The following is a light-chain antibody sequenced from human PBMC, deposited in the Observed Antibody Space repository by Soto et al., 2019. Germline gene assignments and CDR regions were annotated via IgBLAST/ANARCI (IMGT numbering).Light chain of an antibody. J-gene: IGKJ2*01. CDR3: QQYNSYSPYT. CDR1: QSVSSW. Sequence: DIQMTQSPSTLSASVGDRVTITCRASQSVSSWLAWYQQKPGKAPKLLIYKASILETGVPSRFSGSGSGTEFTLTISNLQPDDFATYYCQQYNSYSPYTFGQGTRLEIK. V-gene: IGKV1-5*03. CDR2: KAS.